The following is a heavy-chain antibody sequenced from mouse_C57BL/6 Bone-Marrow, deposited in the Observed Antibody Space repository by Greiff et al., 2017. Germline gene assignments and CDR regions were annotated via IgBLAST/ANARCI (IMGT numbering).Heavy chain of an antibody. CDR1: GFSLTSYG. V-gene: IGHV2-2*01. Sequence: VKLMESGPGLVQPSQSLSITCTVSGFSLTSYGVHWVRQTPGKGLEWLGVIWSGGSTDYNAAFISRLSISKDNSTSQVFFKMNSLQADDTAIYYCAREGFAYWGQGTLVTVSA. CDR3: AREGFAY. CDR2: IWSGGST. J-gene: IGHJ3*01.